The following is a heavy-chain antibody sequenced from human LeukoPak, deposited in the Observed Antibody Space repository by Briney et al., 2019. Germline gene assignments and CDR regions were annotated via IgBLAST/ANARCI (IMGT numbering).Heavy chain of an antibody. CDR3: AREAVAIGWTFDY. V-gene: IGHV3-30-3*01. D-gene: IGHD6-19*01. CDR2: ISYDGSNK. CDR1: GFTFSSYA. Sequence: GGSLRLSCAASGFTFSSYAMHWVRQAPGKGLEWVAVISYDGSNKYYADSVKGRFTISRDNSKSTLYLQMNSLRAEDTAVYYCAREAVAIGWTFDYWGQGTLVTVSS. J-gene: IGHJ4*02.